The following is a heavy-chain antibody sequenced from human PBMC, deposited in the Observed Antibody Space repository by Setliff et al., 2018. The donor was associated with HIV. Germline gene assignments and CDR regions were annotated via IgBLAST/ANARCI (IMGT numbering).Heavy chain of an antibody. V-gene: IGHV3-15*01. CDR2: IKDKANGAAI. D-gene: IGHD2-21*01. CDR1: GFTFSSYS. Sequence: PGGSLRLSCAASGFTFSSYSMNWVRQAPGKGLEWVGRIKDKANGAAIDYGAPVKGRFTISRDDSKDTLFLEMRNLKAEDTGVYYCAADFLFLWFGFWGQGTKVTVSS. CDR3: AADFLFLWFGF. J-gene: IGHJ3*01.